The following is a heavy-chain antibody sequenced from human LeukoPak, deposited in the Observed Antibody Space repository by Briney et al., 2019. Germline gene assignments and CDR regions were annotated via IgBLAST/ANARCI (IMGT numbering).Heavy chain of an antibody. Sequence: SGPTLVNPTQALTLTCTFSGCSLSTSGVGVGWFRQPPAKALQWLALIYWNDDKRYSPSLKNRLTINKDPSKNQVVLIMTKMDPVNTGTYYCAHRGGSWGQGILVTVSS. CDR2: IYWNDDK. CDR3: AHRGGS. V-gene: IGHV2-5*01. D-gene: IGHD1-26*01. J-gene: IGHJ4*02. CDR1: GCSLSTSGVG.